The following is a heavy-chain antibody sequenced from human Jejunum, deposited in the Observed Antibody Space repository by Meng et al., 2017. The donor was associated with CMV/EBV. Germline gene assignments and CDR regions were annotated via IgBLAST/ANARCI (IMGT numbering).Heavy chain of an antibody. Sequence: AVYGGSFHIYYWGWITQPPGKGLEWLGQINHIANTNYNPSLKSRLTMSVDTSKNQFTLNLTSVTAADTAVYYCARGGPHQSGFDFWGQGTLVTVSS. CDR1: GGSFHIYY. V-gene: IGHV4-34*01. D-gene: IGHD3-10*01. CDR3: ARGGPHQSGFDF. CDR2: INHIANT. J-gene: IGHJ4*02.